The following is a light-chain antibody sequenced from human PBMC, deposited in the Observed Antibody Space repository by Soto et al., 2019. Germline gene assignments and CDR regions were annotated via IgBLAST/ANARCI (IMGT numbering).Light chain of an antibody. Sequence: DLQMTQSPSTLSASVGDRVTITCRATQSISNSLAWYQQKPGKAPNLLIYKASSLETGVPSRFSGSGSGTEFTLTITSLQPDDSATYYCQQYASFWTFGQGTKVEIK. CDR2: KAS. CDR3: QQYASFWT. V-gene: IGKV1-5*03. J-gene: IGKJ1*01. CDR1: QSISNS.